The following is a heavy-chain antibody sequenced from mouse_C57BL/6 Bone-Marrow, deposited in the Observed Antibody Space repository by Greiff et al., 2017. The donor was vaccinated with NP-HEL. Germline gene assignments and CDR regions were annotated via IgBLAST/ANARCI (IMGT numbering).Heavy chain of an antibody. CDR2: IDPNSGGT. Sequence: VQLQQPGAELVKPGASVKLSCKASGYTFTSYLMHWVKQRPGRGLEWIGRIDPNSGGTKYNEKFKSKAPLTVDKSSSTAYMQLNSLTTEDSAVYYCARYYYGSSSFDYWGQGTTLTVSS. CDR1: GYTFTSYL. CDR3: ARYYYGSSSFDY. V-gene: IGHV1-72*01. J-gene: IGHJ2*01. D-gene: IGHD1-1*01.